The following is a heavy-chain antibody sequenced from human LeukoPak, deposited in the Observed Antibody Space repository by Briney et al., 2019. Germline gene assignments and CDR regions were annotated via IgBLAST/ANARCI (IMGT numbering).Heavy chain of an antibody. J-gene: IGHJ5*02. V-gene: IGHV4-59*01. Sequence: SETLSLTCAVYGGSFSVYYWIWLPQPPGKGLEGIGYIYYSGSTNYNPSLESRVTISVQTSKNQFSLKLSSVTAADTAVYYCARSKWELLVNWFDPWGQGTLVTVS. CDR2: IYYSGST. D-gene: IGHD1-26*01. CDR3: ARSKWELLVNWFDP. CDR1: GGSFSVYY.